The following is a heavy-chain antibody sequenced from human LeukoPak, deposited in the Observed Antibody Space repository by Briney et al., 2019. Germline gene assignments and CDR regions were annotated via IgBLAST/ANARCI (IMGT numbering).Heavy chain of an antibody. CDR2: ISGSGGST. J-gene: IGHJ4*02. V-gene: IGHV3-23*01. CDR3: ARGTGYNTGRSVDY. CDR1: GFTFSSYS. D-gene: IGHD6-25*01. Sequence: GGSLRLSCTASGFTFSSYSMTWVRQAPGKGLEWVSAISGSGGSTYYADSVKGRFTISRDNSKNTLYLQMNSLRAEDTAVYYCARGTGYNTGRSVDYWAREPWSPSPQ.